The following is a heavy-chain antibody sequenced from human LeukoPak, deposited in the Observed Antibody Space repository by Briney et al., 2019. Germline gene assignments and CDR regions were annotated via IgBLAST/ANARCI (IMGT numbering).Heavy chain of an antibody. CDR2: INHSGST. Sequence: PSETLSLTCAVYGGSFSGYYWSWIRQPPGKGLEWIGEINHSGSTNYNPSLKSRVTMTVDTSKNQFSLKLSSVTAADTAVYYCARDYSSGWTTPYYYGMDVWGQGTTVTVSS. CDR1: GGSFSGYY. V-gene: IGHV4-34*01. D-gene: IGHD6-19*01. J-gene: IGHJ6*02. CDR3: ARDYSSGWTTPYYYGMDV.